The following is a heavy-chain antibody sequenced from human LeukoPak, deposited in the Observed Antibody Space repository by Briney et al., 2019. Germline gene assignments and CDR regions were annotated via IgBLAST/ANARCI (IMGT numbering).Heavy chain of an antibody. CDR3: AREGGFYRPLDY. D-gene: IGHD3-3*01. J-gene: IGHJ4*02. CDR2: GHLDGRT. V-gene: IGHV4-4*02. Sequence: PSGTLSLICGVPGGSISSTNWWTWIRPPPGKGLEWIGEGHLDGRTNYNPSLERRLTMSVDLSENHISLKLTSVTAADTAVYYCAREGGFYRPLDYTGQGTLVTVSS. CDR1: GGSISSTNW.